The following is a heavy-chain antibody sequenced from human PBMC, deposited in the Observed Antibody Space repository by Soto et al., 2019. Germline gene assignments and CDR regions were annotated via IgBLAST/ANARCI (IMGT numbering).Heavy chain of an antibody. D-gene: IGHD5-18*01. CDR1: GFTFSSYG. CDR2: ISYDGSNK. Sequence: LRLSCVASGFTFSSYGMHWVRQAPGKGLEWVAVISYDGSNKYYADSVKGRFTISRDNSKNTLYLQMNSLRAEDTAVYYCAKLYSYGSTFDYWGQGTLVTVSS. V-gene: IGHV3-30*18. J-gene: IGHJ4*02. CDR3: AKLYSYGSTFDY.